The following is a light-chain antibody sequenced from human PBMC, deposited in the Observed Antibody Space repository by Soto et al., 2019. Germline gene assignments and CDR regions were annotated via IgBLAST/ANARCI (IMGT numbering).Light chain of an antibody. CDR2: GNS. J-gene: IGLJ2*01. CDR3: QSYDSSLSAV. V-gene: IGLV1-40*01. CDR1: SSNIGAGYD. Sequence: QLVLTQPPSVSGAPGQGVTISCTGSSSNIGAGYDVHWYQQLPGTAPKLLIYGNSNRPSGVPDRFSGSKSGTSASLAITGLQAEDEADYYCQSYDSSLSAVFGGGTKVTVL.